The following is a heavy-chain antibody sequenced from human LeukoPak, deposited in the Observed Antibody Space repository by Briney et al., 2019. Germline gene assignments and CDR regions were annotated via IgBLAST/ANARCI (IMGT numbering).Heavy chain of an antibody. Sequence: ASVKVSCKASGYTFINYGISWVRQAPGLGLEWMGWTSYNGNTNYAQKFQDRVTMTTDTSTTTAYMELRSLESDDTAVYYCARGQRIAVAGIDCWGQGTLVTVSS. J-gene: IGHJ4*02. CDR1: GYTFINYG. CDR3: ARGQRIAVAGIDC. V-gene: IGHV1-18*04. CDR2: TSYNGNT. D-gene: IGHD6-19*01.